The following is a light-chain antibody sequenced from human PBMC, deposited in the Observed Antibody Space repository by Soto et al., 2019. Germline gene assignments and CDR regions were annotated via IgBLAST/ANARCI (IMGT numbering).Light chain of an antibody. CDR3: QQYGRSPTT. CDR2: GAS. V-gene: IGKV3-20*01. Sequence: EIVLTQSPGTLSVSPGERATLSCLASQSVSNNLAWYQQKRGQAPRFLIYGASSRATGIPDRFSGSGSGTDFTLTISRLEPEDFAVYYCQQYGRSPTTFGQGTKVDIK. CDR1: QSVSNN. J-gene: IGKJ1*01.